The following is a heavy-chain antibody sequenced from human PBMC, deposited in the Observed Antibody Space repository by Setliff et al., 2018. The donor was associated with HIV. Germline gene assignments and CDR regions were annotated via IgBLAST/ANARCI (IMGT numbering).Heavy chain of an antibody. Sequence: AGGSLRLSCAASGFTVATYPLSWVRQAPGKGLEWVSSIDPSSTYISYADSVKGRFTVSRDNAKNSVYLQVDSLRAEDTAIYYCTRLVGGDGSSSCFDSWGQGALVTVSS. J-gene: IGHJ4*02. CDR3: TRLVGGDGSSSCFDS. CDR2: IDPSSTYI. D-gene: IGHD1-26*01. CDR1: GFTVATYP. V-gene: IGHV3-21*01.